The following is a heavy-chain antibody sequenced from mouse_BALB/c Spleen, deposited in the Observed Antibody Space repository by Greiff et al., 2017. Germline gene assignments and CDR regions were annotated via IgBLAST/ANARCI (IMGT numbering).Heavy chain of an antibody. CDR1: GFTFSSFG. CDR2: ISSGSSTI. CDR3: ARYYDYDGYAMDY. J-gene: IGHJ4*01. V-gene: IGHV5-17*02. Sequence: EVQVVESGGGLVQPGGSRKLSCAASGFTFSSFGMHWVRQAPEKGLEWVAYISSGSSTIYYADTVKGRFTISRDNPKNTLFLQMTSLRSEDTAMYYCARYYDYDGYAMDYWGQGTSVTVSS. D-gene: IGHD2-4*01.